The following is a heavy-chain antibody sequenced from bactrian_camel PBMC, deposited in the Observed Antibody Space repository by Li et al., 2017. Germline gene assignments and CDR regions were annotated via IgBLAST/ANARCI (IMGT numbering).Heavy chain of an antibody. V-gene: IGHV3S60*01. Sequence: HVQLVESGGGLVRPGGSLRLSCTASGFTFDDSDMGWYRQAPGNECELVSTITTLGGTYYADSVMGRFTISRDNAKNTVYLQMNSLKSEDTALYYCATDSGSWFQVGGYNYWGQGTQVTVS. D-gene: IGHD2*01. CDR1: GFTFDDSD. J-gene: IGHJ4*01. CDR3: ATDSGSWFQVGGYNY. CDR2: ITTLGGT.